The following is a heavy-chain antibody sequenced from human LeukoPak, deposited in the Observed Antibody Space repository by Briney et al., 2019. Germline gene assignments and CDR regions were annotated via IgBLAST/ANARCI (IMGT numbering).Heavy chain of an antibody. CDR3: ARYKTTVVLGAFDV. Sequence: SETLPRPCTVSGGSISSDFWGWIRQPPGKGLEYIGYIYHSGSTTYNPALKSRLTISLDKPNNQFSLNLSSVTAADTAMYYCARYKTTVVLGAFDVWGQGTMPTVSS. D-gene: IGHD4-23*01. CDR1: GGSISSDF. V-gene: IGHV4-59*01. J-gene: IGHJ3*01. CDR2: IYHSGST.